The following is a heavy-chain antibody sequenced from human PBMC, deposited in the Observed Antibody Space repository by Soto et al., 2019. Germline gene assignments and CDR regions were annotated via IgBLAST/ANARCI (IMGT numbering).Heavy chain of an antibody. V-gene: IGHV1-69*02. CDR1: GGTFSSYT. CDR2: IIPILGIA. CDR3: DRDILTGNGWFDP. D-gene: IGHD3-9*01. Sequence: QVQLVQSGAEVKKPGSSVKVSCKASGGTFSSYTISWVRQAPGQGLEWMGRIIPILGIANYAQKFQGRVTITAAKSTSTAYMELSSLRSEDTAVYYCDRDILTGNGWFDPWGQGTLVTVSS. J-gene: IGHJ5*02.